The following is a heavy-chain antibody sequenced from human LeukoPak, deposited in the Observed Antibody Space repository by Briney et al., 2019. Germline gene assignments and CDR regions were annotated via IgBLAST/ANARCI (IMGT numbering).Heavy chain of an antibody. CDR1: GFTVSSNY. V-gene: IGHV3-53*01. CDR3: ARGAPYSPGVVNWFDP. CDR2: IYSGGST. D-gene: IGHD3-3*01. Sequence: GGSLRLSCAASGFTVSSNYMSWVRQAPGKGLEWVSVIYSGGSTYYADSVKGRFTISRDNSKNTLYLQMNSLRAEDTAVYYCARGAPYSPGVVNWFDPWGQGTLVTVSS. J-gene: IGHJ5*02.